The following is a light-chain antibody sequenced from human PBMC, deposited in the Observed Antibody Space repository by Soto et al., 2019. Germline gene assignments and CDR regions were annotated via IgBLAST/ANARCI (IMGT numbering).Light chain of an antibody. V-gene: IGKV3-20*01. J-gene: IGKJ2*01. Sequence: EIVLTQSPGTLSLSPGERATLSCRASQSVGSSYLAWYQQKPGQAPRLLIYGASSRATGTPDRFSGSGSGTDFTLTISRLEPEDSAVYYCQQYGSSYTFGQGTTLEIK. CDR1: QSVGSSY. CDR3: QQYGSSYT. CDR2: GAS.